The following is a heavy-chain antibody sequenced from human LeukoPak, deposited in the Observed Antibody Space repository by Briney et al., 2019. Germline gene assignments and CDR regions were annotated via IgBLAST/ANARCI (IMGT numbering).Heavy chain of an antibody. D-gene: IGHD3-10*01. V-gene: IGHV1-69*04. CDR3: ARSTMVRGVIWFDP. J-gene: IGHJ5*02. Sequence: SVKVSCKASGGTFSSYAISWVRQAPGQGLEWMGRIIPILGIANYAQKFQGRVTITADKSTSTAYMELSSLRSEDTAVYYCARSTMVRGVIWFDPWGQGTLVTVSS. CDR2: IIPILGIA. CDR1: GGTFSSYA.